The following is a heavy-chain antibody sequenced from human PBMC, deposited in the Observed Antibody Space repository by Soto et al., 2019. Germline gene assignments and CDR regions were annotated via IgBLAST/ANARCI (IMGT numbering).Heavy chain of an antibody. CDR2: ISSSSSYI. CDR1: GFTFSSYS. D-gene: IGHD3-9*01. CDR3: ARGSNPDYGILPGLYFDY. V-gene: IGHV3-21*01. Sequence: GGSLRLSCAASGFTFSSYSMNWVRQAPGKGLEWVSSISSSSSYIYYADSVKGRFTISRDNAKNSLYLQMNSLRAEDTAVYYCARGSNPDYGILPGLYFDYWGQGTLVTVSS. J-gene: IGHJ4*02.